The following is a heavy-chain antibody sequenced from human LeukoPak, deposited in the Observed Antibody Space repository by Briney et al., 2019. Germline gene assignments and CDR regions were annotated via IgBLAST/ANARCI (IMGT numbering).Heavy chain of an antibody. V-gene: IGHV1-2*02. CDR1: RYIFTGYH. D-gene: IGHD6-6*01. Sequence: ASVKVSCMASRYIFTGYHIHWIRQAPGQGLEWMGMINPKSGGTHYAQQFQGRVTMTRDTSISTAYMDLSRLTSDDTAVYYCATSLVPTPDDAFDIWGQGTVVFVSS. CDR2: INPKSGGT. CDR3: ATSLVPTPDDAFDI. J-gene: IGHJ3*02.